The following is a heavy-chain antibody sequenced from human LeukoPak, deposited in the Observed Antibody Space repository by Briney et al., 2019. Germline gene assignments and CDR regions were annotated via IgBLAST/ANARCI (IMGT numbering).Heavy chain of an antibody. CDR2: IFYSGTT. Sequence: SQTLSLTCTFSGGSITSGGHYWSWVRQPPGKGLEWIGHIFYSGTTLYNPTLKTRLTISEDTSNNQFSLRLTSLTAADTAVYYCARGRGYGYGIDYWGQGTLVTVSS. J-gene: IGHJ4*02. V-gene: IGHV4-30-4*08. D-gene: IGHD5-18*01. CDR3: ARGRGYGYGIDY. CDR1: GGSITSGGHY.